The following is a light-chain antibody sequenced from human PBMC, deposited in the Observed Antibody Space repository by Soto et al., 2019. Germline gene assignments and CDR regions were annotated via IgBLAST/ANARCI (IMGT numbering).Light chain of an antibody. CDR3: QQYGTSPYT. J-gene: IGKJ2*01. Sequence: EIVLTQYPGTLSLSPGERATLYCRASQSVSSRSLAWYQQKPGQAPRLLIYGASSRATGIPDRFSGSGSGKDFTLTITRLEPEDFAVYYCQQYGTSPYTFGQGTKCDIK. CDR2: GAS. V-gene: IGKV3-20*01. CDR1: QSVSSRS.